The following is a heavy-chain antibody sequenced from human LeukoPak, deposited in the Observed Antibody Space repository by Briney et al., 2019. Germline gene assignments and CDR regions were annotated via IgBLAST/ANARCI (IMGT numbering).Heavy chain of an antibody. CDR3: ARDQGYSTSWYRFDN. CDR1: GYTFTSYS. D-gene: IGHD6-13*01. J-gene: IGHJ5*02. V-gene: IGHV1-46*01. Sequence: ASVKISCKTSGYTFTSYSIHWVRQAPGQGPEWIGVISPTGSSTDYAQKFQGRVTVTRDTSTRTVHIELTSLTSEDTAIYYCARDQGYSTSWYRFDNWGQGTLVTVAS. CDR2: ISPTGSST.